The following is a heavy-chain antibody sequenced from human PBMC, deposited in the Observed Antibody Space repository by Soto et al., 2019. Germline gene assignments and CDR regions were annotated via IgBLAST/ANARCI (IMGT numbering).Heavy chain of an antibody. J-gene: IGHJ4*02. Sequence: VGSLRLSCAASAFTFSSYAMSWVRQAPGKGLEWVSAISGSGGSTYYADSVKGRFTISRDNSKNTLYLQMNSLRAEDTDLYYCANWVEDGYNLYFDYWGQGTLVTVSS. CDR3: ANWVEDGYNLYFDY. CDR1: AFTFSSYA. CDR2: ISGSGGST. D-gene: IGHD5-12*01. V-gene: IGHV3-23*01.